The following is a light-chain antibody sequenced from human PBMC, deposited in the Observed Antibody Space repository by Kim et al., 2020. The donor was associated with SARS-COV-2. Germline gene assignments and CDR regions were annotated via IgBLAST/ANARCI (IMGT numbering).Light chain of an antibody. Sequence: DIQMTQSPSSLSASVGDRVTITCRASQRISSYLNWYQQKSGKVPKVLIYGASSLQSGVPSRFSGSGSGTDFTLIITSLQPEDFATYYCQQTYSTPYTFGQGTKLEIK. V-gene: IGKV1-39*01. CDR3: QQTYSTPYT. J-gene: IGKJ2*01. CDR2: GAS. CDR1: QRISSY.